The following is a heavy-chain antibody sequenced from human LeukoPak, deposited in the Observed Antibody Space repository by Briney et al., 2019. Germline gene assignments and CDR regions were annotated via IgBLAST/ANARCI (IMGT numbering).Heavy chain of an antibody. CDR2: IYYTGVT. Sequence: SETLSLTCTVSGTSVTSSYWSWIRQPPGKGLEHIGYIYYTGVTNYSPSLKSRVTMSLDTSKNQFSLRLTSVTAADTAIYYCARTARLPNSWGQGTLVTVSS. CDR1: GTSVTSSY. V-gene: IGHV4-59*02. D-gene: IGHD6-25*01. CDR3: ARTARLPNS. J-gene: IGHJ4*02.